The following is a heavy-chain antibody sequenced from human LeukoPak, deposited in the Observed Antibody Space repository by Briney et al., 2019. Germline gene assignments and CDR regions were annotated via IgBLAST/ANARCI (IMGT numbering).Heavy chain of an antibody. J-gene: IGHJ4*02. Sequence: GGSLRLSCAASGFTFSNYWMSWVRQPPGKVLEWVASVRQDVDKKDYVDSLKGRFTISRDNGKNSLYLQMNSLRAEDTAVYYCARGPPYGSRSDFFDYWGQGTLVTVSS. V-gene: IGHV3-7*01. D-gene: IGHD3-10*01. CDR3: ARGPPYGSRSDFFDY. CDR1: GFTFSNYW. CDR2: VRQDVDKK.